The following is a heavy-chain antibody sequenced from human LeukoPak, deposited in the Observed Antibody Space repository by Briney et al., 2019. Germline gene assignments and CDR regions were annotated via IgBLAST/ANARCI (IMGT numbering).Heavy chain of an antibody. Sequence: GGSLRLSCAASGFTFNNYAMNWVRQAPGKGLEWVSAISGSGVSTYYADSVKGRFTISRDNSNNTLYLQMNSLRAEDTAVCYCAKIPYNSDYYMWGQGTLVTVSS. CDR3: AKIPYNSDYYM. CDR2: ISGSGVST. D-gene: IGHD5-12*01. J-gene: IGHJ4*02. CDR1: GFTFNNYA. V-gene: IGHV3-23*01.